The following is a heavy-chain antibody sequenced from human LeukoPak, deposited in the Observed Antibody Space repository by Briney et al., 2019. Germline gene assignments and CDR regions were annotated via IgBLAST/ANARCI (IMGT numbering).Heavy chain of an antibody. J-gene: IGHJ4*02. CDR3: ARGQSTFDC. D-gene: IGHD5/OR15-5a*01. V-gene: IGHV6-1*01. CDR2: TYYRSKWYN. CDR1: GDRVSSKRVG. Sequence: SRTLSLTCALSGDRVSSKRVGWTWIRQSPSSGLEWLGRTYYRSKWYNDYAVSVKSRITINPDTSKNQFSLQLNSVTPEDTAVYCCARGQSTFDCWGQGTLVTVSS.